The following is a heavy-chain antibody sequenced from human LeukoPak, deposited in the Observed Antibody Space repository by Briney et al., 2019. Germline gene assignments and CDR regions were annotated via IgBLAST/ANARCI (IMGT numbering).Heavy chain of an antibody. V-gene: IGHV4-38-2*01. Sequence: SETLSLTCAVSGYSINSGHYWGWIRQPPGKGLGWIGSIHHSGTTYYNPSHKSRVTISGDTSKNQFSLKLTSVTATDTAVYYCARAAAADPKNWFDPWGQGTLVTVSS. J-gene: IGHJ5*02. CDR3: ARAAAADPKNWFDP. CDR1: GYSINSGHY. CDR2: IHHSGTT. D-gene: IGHD6-13*01.